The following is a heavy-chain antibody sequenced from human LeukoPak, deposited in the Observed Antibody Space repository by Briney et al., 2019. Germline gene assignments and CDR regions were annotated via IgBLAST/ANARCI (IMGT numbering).Heavy chain of an antibody. J-gene: IGHJ6*02. V-gene: IGHV1-69*13. CDR3: ARTLGYSSSWWPPYYYYGMDV. D-gene: IGHD6-13*01. Sequence: ASVKVSCKASGGTFGSYAISWVRQAPGQGLEWMGGIIPIFGTANYAQKFQGRVTITADESTSTAYMELSSLRSEDTAVYYCARTLGYSSSWWPPYYYYGMDVWGQGTTVTVSS. CDR2: IIPIFGTA. CDR1: GGTFGSYA.